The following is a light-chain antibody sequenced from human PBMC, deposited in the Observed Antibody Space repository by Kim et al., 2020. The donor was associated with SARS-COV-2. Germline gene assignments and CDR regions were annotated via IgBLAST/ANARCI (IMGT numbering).Light chain of an antibody. CDR2: AAS. CDR1: QGISNY. CDR3: QKYNTAPWT. V-gene: IGKV1-27*01. J-gene: IGKJ1*01. Sequence: ASVGDGVTISCRARQGISNYLAWYQQKPGQAPKLLIYAASALQFGVSSRFNGSGSGTDFTLTISDLQPEDVATYYCQKYNTAPWTFGHGTKVDIK.